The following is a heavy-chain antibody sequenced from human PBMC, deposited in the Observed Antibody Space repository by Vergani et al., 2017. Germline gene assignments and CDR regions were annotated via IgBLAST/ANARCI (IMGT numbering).Heavy chain of an antibody. J-gene: IGHJ4*02. CDR1: GFIFSTYA. D-gene: IGHD3-22*01. CDR2: ISSDGGST. V-gene: IGHV3-23*04. CDR3: AGXQGTSAYYYGGFDY. Sequence: EMQLVESGGDLVQPGGSLRLSCTASGFIFSTYAMSWVRQAPGKGLEWVSTISSDGGSTYYADSVKGRFTISRDNSKNTLSLQMNSLTAEDTAIYYCAGXQGTSAYYYGGFDYWGQGILVTVSS.